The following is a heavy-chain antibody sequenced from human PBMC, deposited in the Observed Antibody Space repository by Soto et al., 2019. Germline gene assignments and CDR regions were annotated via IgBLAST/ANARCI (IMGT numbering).Heavy chain of an antibody. CDR2: ISYDGSNK. J-gene: IGHJ5*02. CDR1: GFTFSSYA. CDR3: ARDYYDSSGNWFDP. Sequence: GGSLRLSCAASGFTFSSYAMHWVRQAPGKGLEWVAVISYDGSNKYYADSVKGRFTISRDNSKNTLYLQMNSLRAEDTAVYYCARDYYDSSGNWFDPWGQGTLVTVSS. D-gene: IGHD3-22*01. V-gene: IGHV3-30-3*01.